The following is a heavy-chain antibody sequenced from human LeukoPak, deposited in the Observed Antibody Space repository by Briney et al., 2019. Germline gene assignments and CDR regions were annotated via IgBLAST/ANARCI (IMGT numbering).Heavy chain of an antibody. CDR2: ISSSSSYI. Sequence: GGSLRLSCAASGFTFSSYSMNWVRQAPGKGLEWVSSISSSSSYIYYADSVKGRFTISRDNAKNSLYLQMNSLRAEDTALYYCATGGGHCSSTSCYLRSGYYGMDVWGQGTTVTVSS. J-gene: IGHJ6*02. CDR3: ATGGGHCSSTSCYLRSGYYGMDV. D-gene: IGHD2-2*01. CDR1: GFTFSSYS. V-gene: IGHV3-21*04.